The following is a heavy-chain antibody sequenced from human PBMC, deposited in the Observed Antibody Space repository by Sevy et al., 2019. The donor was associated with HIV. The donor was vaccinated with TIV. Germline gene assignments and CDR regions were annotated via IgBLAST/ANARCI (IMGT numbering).Heavy chain of an antibody. CDR2: IKEDGSDK. V-gene: IGHV3-7*03. CDR1: GFTLSSFW. D-gene: IGHD3-22*01. CDR3: ARDKYHYDRSVYYDAFDI. J-gene: IGHJ3*02. Sequence: RGCLRLSCAASGFTLSSFWMTWVRQAPGKGLERVANIKEDGSDKNYLDSVKGRFTISRDNAKNSLYLQMNSLRAEDTAVHYCARDKYHYDRSVYYDAFDIWGQGTMVPVSS.